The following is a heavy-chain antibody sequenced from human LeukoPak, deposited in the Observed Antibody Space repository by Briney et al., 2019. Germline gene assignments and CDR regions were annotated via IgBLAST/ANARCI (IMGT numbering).Heavy chain of an antibody. CDR3: AKDRRIYCSSTSCYTGDY. V-gene: IGHV3-30*02. CDR2: IRYDGSNK. CDR1: GFTFSSYG. D-gene: IGHD2-2*02. J-gene: IGHJ4*02. Sequence: GGSLRLSCAASGFTFSSYGMHWVRQAPGKGLEWVAFIRYDGSNKYYADSVKGRFTISRDNSKNTLYLQINSLRAEDTAVYYCAKDRRIYCSSTSCYTGDYWGQGTLVTVSS.